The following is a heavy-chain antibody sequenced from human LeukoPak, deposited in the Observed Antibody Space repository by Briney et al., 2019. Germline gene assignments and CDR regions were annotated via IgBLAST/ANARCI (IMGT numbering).Heavy chain of an antibody. CDR1: GVTVSSKY. V-gene: IGHV3-53*01. CDR2: IYTGGET. D-gene: IGHD6-13*01. Sequence: PGGSLRLSCAASGVTVSSKYMSWVRQAPGKGLEWVSVIYTGGETYYADSVKGRFTISRDNSKNTLYLQMNSLRAEDTAVYYCARVSGKQQLVNYFDYWGQGTLVTVSS. J-gene: IGHJ4*02. CDR3: ARVSGKQQLVNYFDY.